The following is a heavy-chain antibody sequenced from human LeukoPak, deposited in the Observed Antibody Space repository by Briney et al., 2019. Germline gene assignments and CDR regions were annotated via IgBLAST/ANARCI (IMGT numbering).Heavy chain of an antibody. J-gene: IGHJ5*02. CDR2: INAGNGNT. D-gene: IGHD3-10*01. CDR3: ARVITMVRGVLNWFDP. V-gene: IGHV1-3*01. Sequence: ASVKVSCKASGYTFTSCAMHWVRQAPGQRLEWMGWINAGNGNTKYSQKFQGRVTITRDTSASTAYMELSSLRSEDTAVYYCARVITMVRGVLNWFDPWGQGTLVTVSS. CDR1: GYTFTSCA.